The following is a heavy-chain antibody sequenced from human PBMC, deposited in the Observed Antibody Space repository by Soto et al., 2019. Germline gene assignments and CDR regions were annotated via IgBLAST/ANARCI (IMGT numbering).Heavy chain of an antibody. J-gene: IGHJ1*01. Sequence: GGSLRLSCAASGFTFSSYAMSWVRQAPGKWLEWVSAISGSGGSTYYADSVKGRFTISRDNSKNTLYLQMNSLRAEDTAVYYCAKTPYYYDSSGFSAEYFQHWGQGXLVTVYS. CDR2: ISGSGGST. CDR1: GFTFSSYA. D-gene: IGHD3-22*01. CDR3: AKTPYYYDSSGFSAEYFQH. V-gene: IGHV3-23*01.